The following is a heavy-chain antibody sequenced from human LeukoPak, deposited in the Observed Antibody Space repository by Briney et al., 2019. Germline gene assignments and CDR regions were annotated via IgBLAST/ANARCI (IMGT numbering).Heavy chain of an antibody. CDR1: GFTFSSYG. CDR3: ASLKSY. CDR2: ISYDGSNK. Sequence: GRSLRLSCAASGFTFSSYGMHWVRLAPGKGLEWVAVISYDGSNKYYADSVKGRFTISRDNSKNTLYLQMNSLRAEDTAVYYCASLKSYWGQGTLVTVSS. J-gene: IGHJ4*02. V-gene: IGHV3-30*03.